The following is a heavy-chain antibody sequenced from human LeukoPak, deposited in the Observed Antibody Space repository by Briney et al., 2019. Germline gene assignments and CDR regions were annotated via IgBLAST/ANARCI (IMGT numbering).Heavy chain of an antibody. V-gene: IGHV3-23*01. CDR2: ISSSGDRT. J-gene: IGHJ4*02. Sequence: GGSLRLSCAASGFTFSNYAMSWVRQAPGRGPEWVSAISSSGDRTYYADSVKGRFTISRDNSKNTLYLQMNSLRAEGTAIYYCAKDVDYGDYVVYWGQGTLVTVSS. D-gene: IGHD4-17*01. CDR3: AKDVDYGDYVVY. CDR1: GFTFSNYA.